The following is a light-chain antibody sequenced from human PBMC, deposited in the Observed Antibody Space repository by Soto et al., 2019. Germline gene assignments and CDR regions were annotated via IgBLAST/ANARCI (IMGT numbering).Light chain of an antibody. CDR3: CSSAGRYTLR. Sequence: QSVLTQPRSVSGSPGQSVTISCTGTSSDVGAYSYVSWYQQHPGKAPKLMIYDVNERPSGVPDRFSGSKSGNTASLTISGLQAEDEADYYCCSSAGRYTLRFGGGTKLTVL. J-gene: IGLJ2*01. CDR2: DVN. V-gene: IGLV2-11*01. CDR1: SSDVGAYSY.